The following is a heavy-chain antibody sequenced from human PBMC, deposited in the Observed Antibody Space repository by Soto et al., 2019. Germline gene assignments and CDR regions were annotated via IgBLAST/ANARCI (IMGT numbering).Heavy chain of an antibody. CDR1: GDSIGGVGY. CDR2: ISSSGST. CDR3: ARSGVTGIVITSHWLDP. D-gene: IGHD2-21*02. Sequence: SETLSLTCTVSGDSIGGVGYWSWIRQVPGRGLEWIGCISSSGSTYYNPALNNRISLSLDTAQNQFSLKLLSVTAADTAIYYCARSGVTGIVITSHWLDPWGQGTLVTVSS. V-gene: IGHV4-31*03. J-gene: IGHJ5*02.